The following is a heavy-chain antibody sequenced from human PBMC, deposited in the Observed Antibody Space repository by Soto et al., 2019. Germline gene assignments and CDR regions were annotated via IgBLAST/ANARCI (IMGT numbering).Heavy chain of an antibody. D-gene: IGHD6-13*01. CDR1: GDSFTTYW. CDR2: IYPGDSDT. J-gene: IGHJ6*02. Sequence: GESLKISCKGSGDSFTTYWIGWVRQMPGKGLEWMGIIYPGDSDTRYSPSFQGQVTISADKSISTAYLQWSSLKASDTAMYYCARTAAAGKYYYGVDVWGQGTTVTVS. V-gene: IGHV5-51*01. CDR3: ARTAAAGKYYYGVDV.